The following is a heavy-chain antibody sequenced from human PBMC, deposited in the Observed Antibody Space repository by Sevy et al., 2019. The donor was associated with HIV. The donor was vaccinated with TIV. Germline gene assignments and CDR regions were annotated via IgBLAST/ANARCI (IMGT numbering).Heavy chain of an antibody. Sequence: ASVKVSCKASGGTFSSYAISWVRQAPGQGLEWMGGIIPIFGTANYAQKFQGRVTITADESTSTAYTELSSLRSEDTAVYYCARDALYYYDSSGYYVGDYWGQGTLVTVSS. CDR1: GGTFSSYA. V-gene: IGHV1-69*13. CDR2: IIPIFGTA. CDR3: ARDALYYYDSSGYYVGDY. D-gene: IGHD3-22*01. J-gene: IGHJ4*02.